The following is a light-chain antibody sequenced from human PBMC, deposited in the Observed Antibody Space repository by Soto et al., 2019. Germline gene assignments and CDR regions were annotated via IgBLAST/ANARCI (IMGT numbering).Light chain of an antibody. CDR1: QTISRY. CDR3: QDRNNWPLT. V-gene: IGKV3-11*01. J-gene: IGKJ4*01. CDR2: DSS. Sequence: EIVLTQSPATLSLSPGERATLSCRACQTISRYLAWYQQRPGQAPRLHIYDSSNMATDIPARFSGSESGTDFPLTLSRLEPEDVADYYCQDRNNWPLTFGGGTKVEIK.